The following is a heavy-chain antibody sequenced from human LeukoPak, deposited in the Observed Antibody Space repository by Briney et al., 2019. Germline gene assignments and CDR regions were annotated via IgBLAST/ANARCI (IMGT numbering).Heavy chain of an antibody. CDR3: ARAPYYYDSSGYYRWWYFDL. CDR1: GRSISSGGYY. Sequence: SETLSLTCTASGRSISSGGYYWSWIRQPPGKGLEWFVNIYYSGSTYYNPSLKSRVTISVDTSKNQFSLKLSSVTAADTAVYYCARAPYYYDSSGYYRWWYFDLWGRGTLVTVSS. D-gene: IGHD3-22*01. V-gene: IGHV4-30-4*01. J-gene: IGHJ2*01. CDR2: IYYSGST.